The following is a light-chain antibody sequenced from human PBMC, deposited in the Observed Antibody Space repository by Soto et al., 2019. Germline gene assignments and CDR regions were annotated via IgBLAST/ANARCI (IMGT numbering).Light chain of an antibody. V-gene: IGKV3-11*01. CDR3: QLRTNCPLT. CDR2: DAS. CDR1: QSVTTF. J-gene: IGKJ4*01. Sequence: EIVLTQSPVTLSLSPGERATLSCSASQSVTTFLDWYQQKPGQAPRLLIYDASKKATGIPARVSGSGSGTDFTLTISSLEPEDFAVYYCQLRTNCPLTFGGGTKVEIK.